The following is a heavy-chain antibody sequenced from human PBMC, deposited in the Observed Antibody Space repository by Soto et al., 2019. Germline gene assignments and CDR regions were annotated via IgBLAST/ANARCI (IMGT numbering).Heavy chain of an antibody. V-gene: IGHV4-34*01. Sequence: SETLSLTCAVYGGSFSGYYWSWIRQPPGKGLEWIGEINHSGSTNYNPSLKSRVTISVDTSKNQFSLKLSSVTAADTAVYYCARGRNFRAIRATSRTANCGKSGDCRWYFDLWGRGTLVTVSS. CDR2: INHSGST. CDR3: ARGRNFRAIRATSRTANCGKSGDCRWYFDL. D-gene: IGHD2-21*01. CDR1: GGSFSGYY. J-gene: IGHJ2*01.